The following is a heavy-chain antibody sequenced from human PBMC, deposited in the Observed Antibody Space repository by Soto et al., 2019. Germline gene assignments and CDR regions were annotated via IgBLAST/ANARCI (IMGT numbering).Heavy chain of an antibody. V-gene: IGHV5-51*01. J-gene: IGHJ4*02. Sequence: GESLKISCRGSGFTFTNYWIAWVRQMPGKGLEWMGIIYPGDSDTSYSPSFQGQVTISADKSINTAYLHWSSLKASDTAVYYCARESEDLTSNFDYWGQGTLVTVSS. CDR2: IYPGDSDT. CDR3: ARESEDLTSNFDY. CDR1: GFTFTNYW.